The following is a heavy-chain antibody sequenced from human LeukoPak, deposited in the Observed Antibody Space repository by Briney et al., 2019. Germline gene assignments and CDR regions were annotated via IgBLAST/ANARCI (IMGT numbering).Heavy chain of an antibody. CDR3: ARNPDAFDI. V-gene: IGHV3-21*01. CDR1: GFTFTSYS. J-gene: IGHJ3*02. CDR2: ISSSSSYI. Sequence: GGSLRLSCAASGFTFTSYSMNWGRQAPGKGLEWVSSISSSSSYIYYAASVKGRFTISRDNAKNSLYLQMNSLRAEDTAVYYSARNPDAFDIWGQGTMVTVSS.